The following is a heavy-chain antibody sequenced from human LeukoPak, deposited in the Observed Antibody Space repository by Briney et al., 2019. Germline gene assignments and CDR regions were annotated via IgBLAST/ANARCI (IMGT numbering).Heavy chain of an antibody. CDR3: AREELERDFYYYYYMDV. Sequence: ASVKVSCKASGYTFTSYGISWVRQAPGQGLEWMGWISAYNGNTNYAQKLQGRVTMTTDTSTSTAYMELRSLRSDDTAVYYCAREELERDFYYYYYMDVWGKGTTVTVSS. V-gene: IGHV1-18*01. CDR2: ISAYNGNT. D-gene: IGHD1-1*01. J-gene: IGHJ6*03. CDR1: GYTFTSYG.